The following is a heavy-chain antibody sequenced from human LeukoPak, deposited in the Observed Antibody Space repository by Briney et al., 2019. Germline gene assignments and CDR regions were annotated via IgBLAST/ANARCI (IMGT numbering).Heavy chain of an antibody. V-gene: IGHV1-69*01. J-gene: IGHJ6*03. CDR3: ATVFQQRGYYYMDV. CDR1: GGTFSSYA. D-gene: IGHD6-13*01. CDR2: IIPIFGTA. Sequence: GSSVKVSCKASGGTFSSYAISWVRQAPGQGLEWMGGIIPIFGTANYAQKFQGRVTITADESTSTAYMELSSLKSEDTGVYYCATVFQQRGYYYMDVWGKGTTVTVSS.